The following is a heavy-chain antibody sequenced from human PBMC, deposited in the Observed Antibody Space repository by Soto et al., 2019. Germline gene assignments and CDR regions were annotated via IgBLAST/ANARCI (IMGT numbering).Heavy chain of an antibody. CDR2: IYYSGST. D-gene: IGHD5-12*01. V-gene: IGHV4-59*01. CDR3: ARVDYSGYDFDY. CDR1: GGSISSYY. Sequence: SETLSLTCTVSGGSISSYYWSWIRQPPGKGLEWIGYIYYSGSTNYNPSLKSRVTISVDTSKNQFSLKLSSVTAADTAVYYCARVDYSGYDFDYWGQGTLVTVSS. J-gene: IGHJ4*02.